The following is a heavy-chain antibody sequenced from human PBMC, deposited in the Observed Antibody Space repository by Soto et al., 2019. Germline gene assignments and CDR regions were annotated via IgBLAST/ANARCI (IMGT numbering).Heavy chain of an antibody. CDR2: IYDGGTT. CDR1: ARSISSAAYC. D-gene: IGHD7-27*01. V-gene: IGHV4-30-4*01. J-gene: IGHJ4*02. Sequence: SETLSLTCTVSARSISSAAYCWSWIRQSPDKGLEWIGHIYDGGTTYSSPSLKGRVTISADTSETQFSLKLSSVSAADTAVYYCARGPSGDKIDYWGQGIQVTVSS. CDR3: ARGPSGDKIDY.